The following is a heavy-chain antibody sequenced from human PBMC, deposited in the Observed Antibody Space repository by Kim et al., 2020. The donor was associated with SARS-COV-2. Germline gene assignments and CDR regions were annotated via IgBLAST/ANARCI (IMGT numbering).Heavy chain of an antibody. J-gene: IGHJ4*02. D-gene: IGHD3-9*01. V-gene: IGHV3-11*05. Sequence: SEKGRFTSARDNAKKALYLQMNSLRAEDTAVYYCARAPLPNDILTGYYLWGQGTLVTVSS. CDR3: ARAPLPNDILTGYYL.